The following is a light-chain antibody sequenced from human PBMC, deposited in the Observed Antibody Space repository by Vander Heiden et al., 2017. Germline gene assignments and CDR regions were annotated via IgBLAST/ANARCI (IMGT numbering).Light chain of an antibody. CDR3: CSYAGSSTWV. Sequence: QSALTQPAPVSGSPGPSMTISCTGTSSDVGSYNFCSWYRQHPGKAPILMIYEVRKRPSVVSTRFSGSKSGNTASRTISGLKAEDEADYYCCSYAGSSTWVFGGGTKLTVL. V-gene: IGLV2-23*02. CDR1: SSDVGSYNF. J-gene: IGLJ3*02. CDR2: EVR.